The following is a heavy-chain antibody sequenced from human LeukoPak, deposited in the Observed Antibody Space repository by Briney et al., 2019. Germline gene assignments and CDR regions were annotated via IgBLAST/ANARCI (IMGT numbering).Heavy chain of an antibody. J-gene: IGHJ4*02. CDR1: GFTFDDYA. CDR3: ARRSRDGYNYFDY. CDR2: ISWNSGSI. Sequence: GRSLRLSCAASGFTFDDYAMRWVRQAPGKGLEWVSGISWNSGSIGYADSVKGRFTISRDNAKNSLYLQMNSLRAEDTAIYYCARRSRDGYNYFDYWGQGTLVTVSS. D-gene: IGHD5-24*01. V-gene: IGHV3-9*01.